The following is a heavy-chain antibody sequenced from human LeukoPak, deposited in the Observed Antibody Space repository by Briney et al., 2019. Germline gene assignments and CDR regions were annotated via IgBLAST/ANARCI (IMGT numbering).Heavy chain of an antibody. CDR2: IDWDDDK. V-gene: IGHV2-70*11. Sequence: SGPALVKPTPTLTLTCTFSGFSLTTSGMCVSWIRQPPGKALEWLARIDWDDDKYYSTSLKTRLTISKDTSKNQVVLTVTNMDPVDTATYYCARIRSSGWYFDYWGQGTLVTVSS. J-gene: IGHJ4*02. D-gene: IGHD6-19*01. CDR1: GFSLTTSGMC. CDR3: ARIRSSGWYFDY.